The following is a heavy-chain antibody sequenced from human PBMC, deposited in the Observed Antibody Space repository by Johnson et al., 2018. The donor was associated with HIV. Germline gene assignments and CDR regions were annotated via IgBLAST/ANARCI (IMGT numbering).Heavy chain of an antibody. D-gene: IGHD6-19*01. V-gene: IGHV3-30*19. Sequence: VQLVESGEGVAQPGASLRLSCEVSGFDFSKYGMHWVRQAPGKGLEWVAVISYDGSNKYYADSVKGRFTISRDNSKNTLYLQMNSLRAEDTAVYYCARKGWDIWGQGTMVTVSS. CDR3: ARKGWDI. CDR2: ISYDGSNK. CDR1: GFDFSKYG. J-gene: IGHJ3*02.